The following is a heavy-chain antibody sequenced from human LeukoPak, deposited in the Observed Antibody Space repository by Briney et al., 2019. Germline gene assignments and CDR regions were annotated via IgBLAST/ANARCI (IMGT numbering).Heavy chain of an antibody. D-gene: IGHD3-22*01. CDR2: IIPIFGTA. J-gene: IGHJ4*02. CDR3: ARDLHYYDSSGYPFDY. CDR1: GGTFSSYA. Sequence: SVKVSCKASGGTFSSYAISWVRQAPGQGLEWMGRIIPIFGTANYAQKFQGRATITADKSTSTAYMELSSLRSEDTAVYYCARDLHYYDSSGYPFDYWGQGTLVTVSS. V-gene: IGHV1-69*06.